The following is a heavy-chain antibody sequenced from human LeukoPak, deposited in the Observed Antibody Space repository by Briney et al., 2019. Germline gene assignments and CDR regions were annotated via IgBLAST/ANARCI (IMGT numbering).Heavy chain of an antibody. D-gene: IGHD6-19*01. Sequence: SETLSLTCTVSGGSVSSGSYYWSWIRQPPGKGLEWIGYIYYSGSTNYNPSLKSRVTISVDTSKNQFSLKLSSVTAADTAVYYCARGQWLVDSPLHFDYWGQGTLVTVSS. CDR2: IYYSGST. CDR1: GGSVSSGSYY. V-gene: IGHV4-61*01. J-gene: IGHJ4*02. CDR3: ARGQWLVDSPLHFDY.